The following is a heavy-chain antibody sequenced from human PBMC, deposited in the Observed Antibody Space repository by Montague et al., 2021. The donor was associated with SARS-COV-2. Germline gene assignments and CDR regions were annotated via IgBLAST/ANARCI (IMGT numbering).Heavy chain of an antibody. CDR3: ARARITMIVVVNAFDI. Sequence: TLSLTCTVSGGSISSGGYYWSWIRQHPGKGLEWIGYIYYSGSTYYXPSLKSRVTISVDTSKNQFSLKLSSVTAADTAVYYCARARITMIVVVNAFDIWGQGTMVTASS. D-gene: IGHD3-22*01. CDR2: IYYSGST. V-gene: IGHV4-31*03. CDR1: GGSISSGGYY. J-gene: IGHJ3*02.